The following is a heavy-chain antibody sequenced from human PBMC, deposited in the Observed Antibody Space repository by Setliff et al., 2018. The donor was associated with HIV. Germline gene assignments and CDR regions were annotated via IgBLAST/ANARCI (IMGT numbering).Heavy chain of an antibody. CDR3: ARGGAFHI. V-gene: IGHV4-39*01. CDR1: GGSISRNYY. Sequence: SETLSLTCNVSGGSISRNYYWGWIRQPPDKGLEWIGSFHYSGSTSYNPSLRRRVTISVDTCKNQFSLKLSSVTAADTAMYYCARGGAFHIWGQGSMVTVSS. CDR2: FHYSGST. D-gene: IGHD2-15*01. J-gene: IGHJ3*02.